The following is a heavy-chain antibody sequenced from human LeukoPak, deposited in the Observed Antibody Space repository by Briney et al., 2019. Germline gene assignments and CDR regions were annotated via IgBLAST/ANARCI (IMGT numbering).Heavy chain of an antibody. CDR3: AREPSYYYGSGSYDYLDY. Sequence: PGGSLRLSCAASGFTFSDYYMSWIRQAPGKGLEWVSYISSSGSTIYYADSVKGRFTISRDNAKNSLYLQMNSLRAEDTAVYYCAREPSYYYGSGSYDYLDYWGQGTLVTVSS. CDR1: GFTFSDYY. CDR2: ISSSGSTI. V-gene: IGHV3-11*01. D-gene: IGHD3-10*01. J-gene: IGHJ4*02.